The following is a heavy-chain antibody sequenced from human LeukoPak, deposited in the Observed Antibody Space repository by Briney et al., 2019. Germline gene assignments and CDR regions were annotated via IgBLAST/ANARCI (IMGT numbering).Heavy chain of an antibody. J-gene: IGHJ4*02. V-gene: IGHV5-51*01. Sequence: GESLKTSRKGSGYSFTSYWIGWVRQIPGKGLEGMGIIYPGDADTRYSPSFQGQVTISADKSISTAYLQWSSLKASDTAMYYCASGDTAMATSLDYWGQGTLVTVSS. D-gene: IGHD5-18*01. CDR1: GYSFTSYW. CDR3: ASGDTAMATSLDY. CDR2: IYPGDADT.